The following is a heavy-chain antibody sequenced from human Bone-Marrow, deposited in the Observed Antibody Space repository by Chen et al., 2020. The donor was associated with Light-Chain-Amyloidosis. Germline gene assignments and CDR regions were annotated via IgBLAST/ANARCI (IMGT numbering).Heavy chain of an antibody. CDR3: ARRRDGYNFDY. Sequence: EVQLEQSGPEVKKPGESLKISCKGSGYTFPNYWIGWVRQMPGKGLEWMGVSYPDDSDARYSPSFEGQVTISADKSSTTAYLQWRSLKASDTAMYYCARRRDGYNFDYWGQGTLVTVSS. CDR1: GYTFPNYW. J-gene: IGHJ4*02. CDR2: SYPDDSDA. D-gene: IGHD5-12*01. V-gene: IGHV5-51*01.